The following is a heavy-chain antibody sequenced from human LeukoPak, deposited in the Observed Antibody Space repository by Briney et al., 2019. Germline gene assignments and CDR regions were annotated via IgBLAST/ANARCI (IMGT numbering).Heavy chain of an antibody. V-gene: IGHV1-8*03. Sequence: GASVKVSCKASGYTFTSYYMHWVRQAPGQGLEWMGWMNPNSGNTGYAQKFQGRVTITRNTSISTAYMELSSLRSEDTAVYYCARDLGRGSGWYGLGNYYYYYYMDVWGKGTTVTVSS. CDR2: MNPNSGNT. J-gene: IGHJ6*03. CDR3: ARDLGRGSGWYGLGNYYYYYYMDV. D-gene: IGHD6-19*01. CDR1: GYTFTSYY.